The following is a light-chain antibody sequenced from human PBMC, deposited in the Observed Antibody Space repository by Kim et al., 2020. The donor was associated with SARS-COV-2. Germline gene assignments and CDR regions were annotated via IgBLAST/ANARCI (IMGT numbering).Light chain of an antibody. Sequence: GDRVTITCRASQSISSWLAWYQQKPGKAPKLLLSDASSLESGVPSRFSGSGSGTEFTLTISSLQPDDFATYHCQQYNTYPNTFGQGTKLEIK. CDR2: DAS. J-gene: IGKJ2*01. V-gene: IGKV1-5*01. CDR1: QSISSW. CDR3: QQYNTYPNT.